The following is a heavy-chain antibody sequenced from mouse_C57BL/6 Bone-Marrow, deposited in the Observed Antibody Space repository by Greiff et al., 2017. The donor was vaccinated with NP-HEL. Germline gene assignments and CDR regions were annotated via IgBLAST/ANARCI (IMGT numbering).Heavy chain of an antibody. J-gene: IGHJ2*01. CDR2: IYPGDGDT. CDR1: GYAFSSYW. V-gene: IGHV1-80*01. CDR3: ARDYYGSSCYFDY. Sequence: QVQLKESGAELVKPGASVKISCKASGYAFSSYWMNWVKQRPGKGLEWIGQIYPGDGDTNYNGKFKGKATLTADKSSSTAYMQLSSLTSEDSAVYFCARDYYGSSCYFDYWGQGTTLTVSS. D-gene: IGHD1-1*01.